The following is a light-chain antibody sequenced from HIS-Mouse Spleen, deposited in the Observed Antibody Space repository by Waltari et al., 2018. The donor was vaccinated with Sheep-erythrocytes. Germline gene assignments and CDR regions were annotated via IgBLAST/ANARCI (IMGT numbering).Light chain of an antibody. Sequence: DIQMTQSPSSLSASVGDRVTITGRASQGISSYLNWYQQEPGKAPKLLIYAASSLQSGVPSRFSGSGSGTDFTLTISSLQPEDFATYYCQQSDSTPRTFGQGTKVEIK. CDR1: QGISSY. J-gene: IGKJ1*01. CDR3: QQSDSTPRT. CDR2: AAS. V-gene: IGKV1-39*01.